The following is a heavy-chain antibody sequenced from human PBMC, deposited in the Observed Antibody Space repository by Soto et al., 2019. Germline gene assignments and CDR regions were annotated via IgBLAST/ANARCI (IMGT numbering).Heavy chain of an antibody. D-gene: IGHD3-22*01. CDR1: GFTFSSYA. V-gene: IGHV3-30-3*01. CDR2: ISYDGSNK. CDR3: ARDRYYYDSSGYSPLYYYYYGMDV. J-gene: IGHJ6*02. Sequence: SLRLSCAASGFTFSSYAMHWVRQAPGKGLEWVAVISYDGSNKYYADSVRGRFTISRDNSKNTLYLQMNSLRAEDTAVYYCARDRYYYDSSGYSPLYYYYYGMDVWGQGTTVTVSS.